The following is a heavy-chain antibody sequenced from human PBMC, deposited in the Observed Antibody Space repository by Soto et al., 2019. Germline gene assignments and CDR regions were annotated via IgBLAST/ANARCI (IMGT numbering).Heavy chain of an antibody. CDR3: AREFCSGGNCYTYYFDP. V-gene: IGHV3-74*01. D-gene: IGHD2-15*01. CDR1: GLTFNRYW. J-gene: IGHJ5*02. Sequence: GGSLRLSCAASGLTFNRYWMQWVRHAPGKGLVWVSHINTDGSNTNYADSVKGRFTISRDNAKSTLFLQMNSLRDEDTAVYYCAREFCSGGNCYTYYFDPWGQGIPVTVSS. CDR2: INTDGSNT.